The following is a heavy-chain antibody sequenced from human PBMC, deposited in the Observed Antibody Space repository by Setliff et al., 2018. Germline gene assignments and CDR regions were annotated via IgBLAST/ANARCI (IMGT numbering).Heavy chain of an antibody. CDR3: ARDRGSSSWPYYYYYYGMDV. CDR1: GASISSHY. Sequence: TSETLSLTCTVSGASISSHYWSWIRQAPGKGLQWIAYVHYNGETNYNPSLKSRVLISVDTSKNQLSLRVTSVTAADTAVYYCARDRGSSSWPYYYYYYGMDVWGQGTLVTVSS. J-gene: IGHJ6*02. D-gene: IGHD6-13*01. CDR2: VHYNGET. V-gene: IGHV4-59*11.